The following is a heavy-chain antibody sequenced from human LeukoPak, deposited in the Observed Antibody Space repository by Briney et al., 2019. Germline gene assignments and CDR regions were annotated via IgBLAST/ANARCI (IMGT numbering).Heavy chain of an antibody. CDR2: MNPNSGNT. Sequence: ASVKVSCKASGYTFTSYDINWVRQATGQGLEWMGWMNPNSGNTGYAQKFQGRVTMTRNTSISTAYMELSSLRSEDTAVYYCAREVKGSYYYYGMDVWGQGTTVTVSS. CDR3: AREVKGSYYYYGMDV. CDR1: GYTFTSYD. J-gene: IGHJ6*02. D-gene: IGHD2-21*01. V-gene: IGHV1-8*01.